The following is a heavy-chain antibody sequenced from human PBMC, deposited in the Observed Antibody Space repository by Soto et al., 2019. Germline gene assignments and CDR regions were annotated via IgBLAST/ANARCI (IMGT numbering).Heavy chain of an antibody. CDR2: ITYEGSNQ. D-gene: IGHD3-10*01. Sequence: PGGSLRLSCAASGFTFSSHAIHWVRQAAGKGLEWAALITYEGSNQHYADSVKGRFTISRDNSKNTLYLQMNGLRAEDTAVHYCARDSVSGLDYWGQGTLVTVSS. V-gene: IGHV3-30-3*01. J-gene: IGHJ4*02. CDR1: GFTFSSHA. CDR3: ARDSVSGLDY.